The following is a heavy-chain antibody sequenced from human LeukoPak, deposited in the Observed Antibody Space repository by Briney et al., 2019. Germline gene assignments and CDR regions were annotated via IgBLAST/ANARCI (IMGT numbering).Heavy chain of an antibody. CDR2: IYYSGST. CDR1: NGSISSYY. J-gene: IGHJ4*02. Sequence: SETLSLTCTVSNGSISSYYWSWIRQPPGKGLEWVGYIYYSGSTNYNPSLKSRVTISVDTSKNQFSLKLTSVTAADTAVYYCARHLSSGWYRFDYWGQGTLVTVSS. D-gene: IGHD6-19*01. CDR3: ARHLSSGWYRFDY. V-gene: IGHV4-59*01.